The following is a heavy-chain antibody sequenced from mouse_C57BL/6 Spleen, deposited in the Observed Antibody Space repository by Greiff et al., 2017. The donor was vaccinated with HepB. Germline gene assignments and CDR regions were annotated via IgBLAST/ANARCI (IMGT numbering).Heavy chain of an antibody. CDR3: ASGIITTVVADWYFDV. D-gene: IGHD1-1*01. Sequence: LQESGPELVKPGASVKISCKASGYAFSSSWMNWVKQRPGKGLEWIGRIYPGDGDTNYNGKFKGKATLTADKSSSTAYMQLSSLTSEDSAVYFCASGIITTVVADWYFDVWGTGTTVTVSS. CDR2: IYPGDGDT. J-gene: IGHJ1*03. CDR1: GYAFSSSW. V-gene: IGHV1-82*01.